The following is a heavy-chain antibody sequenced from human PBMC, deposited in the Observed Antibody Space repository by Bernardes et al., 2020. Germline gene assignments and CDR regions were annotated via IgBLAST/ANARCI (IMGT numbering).Heavy chain of an antibody. J-gene: IGHJ3*02. Sequence: GSLRLSCAASGFTFSNYGMHWVRRAPGKGLDWVALISHDRSSKSYADSVKGRFTISRDNFKNTLYLQMNSLRVEDTAVYYCVKPHYDTLTFDIWGQGTMVTVSS. CDR2: ISHDRSSK. CDR3: VKPHYDTLTFDI. D-gene: IGHD3-16*01. CDR1: GFTFSNYG. V-gene: IGHV3-30*18.